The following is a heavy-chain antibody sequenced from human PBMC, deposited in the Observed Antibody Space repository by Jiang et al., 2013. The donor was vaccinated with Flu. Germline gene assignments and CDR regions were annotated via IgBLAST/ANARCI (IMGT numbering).Heavy chain of an antibody. CDR3: ARHVRGEYCSGGSCYEDHWYFDL. Sequence: GAEVKKPGESLKISCKGSGYSFTSYWIGWVRQMPGKGLEWMGIIYPGDSDTRYSPSFQGQVTISADKSISTAYLQWSSLKASDTAMYYCARHVRGEYCSGGSCYEDHWYFDLWGRGTLVTVSS. J-gene: IGHJ2*01. D-gene: IGHD2-15*01. CDR2: IYPGDSDT. V-gene: IGHV5-51*01. CDR1: GYSFTSYW.